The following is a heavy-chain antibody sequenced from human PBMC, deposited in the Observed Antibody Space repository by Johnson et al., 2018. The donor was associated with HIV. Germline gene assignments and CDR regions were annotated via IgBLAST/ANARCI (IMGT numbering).Heavy chain of an antibody. V-gene: IGHV3-74*02. D-gene: IGHD2-21*01. CDR2: IKSDGSSI. J-gene: IGHJ3*02. CDR3: ARQGPGLWSSRGITIVADAFDI. Sequence: VQLVESGGGLVQPGGSLRLSCAASGFTLRNYWVNWVRQLPGKGLVWVSRIKSDGSSITYADFAKGRFTISRDNAKDTVYLQMTSLRAEETAVYYCARQGPGLWSSRGITIVADAFDIWGQGTMVTVSS. CDR1: GFTLRNYW.